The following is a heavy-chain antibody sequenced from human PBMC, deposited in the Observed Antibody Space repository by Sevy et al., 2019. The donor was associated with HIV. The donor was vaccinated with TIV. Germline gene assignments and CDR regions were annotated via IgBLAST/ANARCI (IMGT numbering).Heavy chain of an antibody. CDR2: TYYRSKWYN. Sequence: SQTLSLTCAISGDSVSSNSAVWNWIRQSPSRGLEWLGRTYYRSKWYNDYAVSVKSRITINPDTSKNQFSLQLNSVTPEDTAVYYGARAGYYGSGTRLYYFDYWGQGTLVTVSS. CDR3: ARAGYYGSGTRLYYFDY. J-gene: IGHJ4*02. D-gene: IGHD3-10*01. V-gene: IGHV6-1*01. CDR1: GDSVSSNSAV.